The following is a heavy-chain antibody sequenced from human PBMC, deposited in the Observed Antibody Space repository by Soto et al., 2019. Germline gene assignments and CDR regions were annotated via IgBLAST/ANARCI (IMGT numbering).Heavy chain of an antibody. CDR3: AKAVEPTTVVTDYYGMDV. V-gene: IGHV3-23*01. D-gene: IGHD4-17*01. Sequence: GGSLRLSCAASGFTFSSYAMSWVRQAPGKGLEWVSAISGSGGSKYYADSGKGRFTISRENSKNTLYLQMNSVRAEDTAVYYCAKAVEPTTVVTDYYGMDVWGQGTTVTVSS. CDR2: ISGSGGSK. J-gene: IGHJ6*02. CDR1: GFTFSSYA.